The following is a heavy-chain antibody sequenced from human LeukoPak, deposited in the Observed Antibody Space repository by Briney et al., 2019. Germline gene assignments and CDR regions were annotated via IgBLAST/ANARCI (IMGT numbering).Heavy chain of an antibody. Sequence: PSETLSLTCSVSGASITRYYWTWIWQPVGKGLEWFGRLYTNGTVNYNPSLRSRVTMSRDTSRNQFSLKLTSVTAADTAVYYCARLLGSSGYAGDWYFDLWGPGALVTVSS. J-gene: IGHJ2*01. V-gene: IGHV4-4*07. D-gene: IGHD3-22*01. CDR1: GASITRYY. CDR2: LYTNGTV. CDR3: ARLLGSSGYAGDWYFDL.